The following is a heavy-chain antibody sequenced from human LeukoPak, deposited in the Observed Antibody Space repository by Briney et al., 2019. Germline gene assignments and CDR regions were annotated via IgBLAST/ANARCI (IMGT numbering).Heavy chain of an antibody. CDR3: VTTTRSRAFDY. CDR2: IRQDGSET. CDR1: GFTFSSQW. J-gene: IGHJ4*02. V-gene: IGHV3-7*01. D-gene: IGHD1-26*01. Sequence: GGSLSLSCTASGFTFSSQWMGWVRPALGQGPGWVAKIRQDGSETQYVYSMEGRFTISRDNAKSSLYVQMSSLGAEDTAMYYCVTTTRSRAFDYWGQGTLVTVSS.